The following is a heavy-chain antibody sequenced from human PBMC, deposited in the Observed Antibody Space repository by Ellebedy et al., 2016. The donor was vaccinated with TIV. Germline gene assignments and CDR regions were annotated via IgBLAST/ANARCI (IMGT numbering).Heavy chain of an antibody. J-gene: IGHJ4*02. D-gene: IGHD2-15*01. CDR3: ARDVDYSIDY. CDR2: ISSSSSYI. CDR1: GFTFSSYS. V-gene: IGHV3-21*01. Sequence: GESLKISCAASGFTFSSYSMNWVRQAPGKGLECVSSISSSSSYIYYADSVKGRFTISRDNAKNSLYLQMNSLRAEDTAVYYCARDVDYSIDYWGQGTLVTVSS.